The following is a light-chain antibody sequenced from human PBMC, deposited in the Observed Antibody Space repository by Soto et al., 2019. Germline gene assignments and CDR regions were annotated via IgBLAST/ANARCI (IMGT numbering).Light chain of an antibody. CDR2: GNN. CDR1: SSNIGAGYD. CDR3: QSYDSSLSGVV. J-gene: IGLJ2*01. Sequence: QSVLTQPPSVSGAPGQRVTISCTGSSSNIGAGYDVHWYQQLPGTAPKLLIYGNNNRPSGVPDRFSGSKSGTSASLPITGLQAEDEADYYCQSYDSSLSGVVFGGGTQLTVL. V-gene: IGLV1-40*01.